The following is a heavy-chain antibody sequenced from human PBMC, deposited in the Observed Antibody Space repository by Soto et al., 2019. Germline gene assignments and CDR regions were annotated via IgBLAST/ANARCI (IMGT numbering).Heavy chain of an antibody. V-gene: IGHV3-33*01. J-gene: IGHJ4*02. Sequence: QVQLVESGGGVVQPGRSLRLSCAASGFTFSGYGKHWVRQAPGKGLEWVALIWYDGSKKYHADSVMGRFTISRDNSKNTLFQQMNSLSAEDTAVSYCARSVVVPAALDYWGQGTLVTVSS. CDR3: ARSVVVPAALDY. D-gene: IGHD2-2*01. CDR1: GFTFSGYG. CDR2: IWYDGSKK.